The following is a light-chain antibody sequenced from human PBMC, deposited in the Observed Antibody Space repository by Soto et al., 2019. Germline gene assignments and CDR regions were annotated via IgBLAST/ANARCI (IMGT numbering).Light chain of an antibody. CDR2: GAS. Sequence: EIVMTQSPATLSVSPGERATLSGRASQSISNNLALYHQRPGQAPRLLIYGASTRATGIPARLSGSGSGTEFTLTISSLQSEDFAVYYCQQYNNWWTFGQGTRVEIK. J-gene: IGKJ1*01. V-gene: IGKV3-15*01. CDR3: QQYNNWWT. CDR1: QSISNN.